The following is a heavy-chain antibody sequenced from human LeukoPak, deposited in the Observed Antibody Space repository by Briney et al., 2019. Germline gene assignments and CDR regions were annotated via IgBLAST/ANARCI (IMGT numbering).Heavy chain of an antibody. J-gene: IGHJ3*02. CDR1: GYTFTSSD. V-gene: IGHV1-8*02. Sequence: GASVKVSCKASGYTFTSSDINWVQQPAAQGLEWMGWMNPNNGNTGYPQKSQGRVTMTRDTSISAAYMELGSLRSEDTAVYYCVRDTRAAEAADDPFDIWGQGTMVTVSS. CDR3: VRDTRAAEAADDPFDI. D-gene: IGHD2-15*01. CDR2: MNPNNGNT.